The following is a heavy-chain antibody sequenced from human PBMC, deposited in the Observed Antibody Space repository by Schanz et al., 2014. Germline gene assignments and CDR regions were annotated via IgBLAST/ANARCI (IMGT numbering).Heavy chain of an antibody. V-gene: IGHV3-64*01. CDR1: GFSFTTYA. D-gene: IGHD3-3*01. J-gene: IGHJ4*02. CDR3: VRDSFFAFDY. Sequence: EVQLLESGGGLVQPGGSLRLSCASSGFSFTTYAMSWVRQAPGKGLEYVSSISSKGDMTFYGNSVKGRFTISRDNSKNTLYLQLGSLSAEDTAVYYCVRDSFFAFDYWGQGTLVTVSS. CDR2: ISSKGDMT.